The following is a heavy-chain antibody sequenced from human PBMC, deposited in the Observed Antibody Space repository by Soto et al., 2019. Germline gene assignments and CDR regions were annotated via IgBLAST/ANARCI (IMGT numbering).Heavy chain of an antibody. CDR2: IIPIFGTA. Sequence: SSVKVSCKASGGALSSYAISWGLQAPGQGLEWMGGIIPIFGTANYAQKFQGRVTITADESASTAYMELGSLRSEDTAVYYCARGDSSGYYLGYWGQGTLVTVSS. J-gene: IGHJ4*02. D-gene: IGHD3-22*01. CDR1: GGALSSYA. V-gene: IGHV1-69*13. CDR3: ARGDSSGYYLGY.